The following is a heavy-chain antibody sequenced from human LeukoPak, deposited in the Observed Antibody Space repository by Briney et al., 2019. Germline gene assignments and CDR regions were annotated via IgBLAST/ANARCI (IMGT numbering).Heavy chain of an antibody. CDR1: GFTFSNAW. CDR2: IHSGGST. V-gene: IGHV3-53*01. Sequence: HPGGSLRLSCAASGFTFSNAWMSWVRQAPGKGLEWVSVIHSGGSTYYADSVKGRFTISRDNPKNTLYLQMNSLRAEDTAVYYCAREGGSVYYYFDYWGQGTLVTVSS. J-gene: IGHJ4*02. D-gene: IGHD3-22*01. CDR3: AREGGSVYYYFDY.